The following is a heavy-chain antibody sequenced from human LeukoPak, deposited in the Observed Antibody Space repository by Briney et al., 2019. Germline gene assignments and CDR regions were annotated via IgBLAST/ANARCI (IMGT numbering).Heavy chain of an antibody. J-gene: IGHJ4*02. CDR3: ARDPGPPYYFDY. D-gene: IGHD3-10*01. V-gene: IGHV3-21*01. CDR2: ISSSSSYI. CDR1: GFTFSSYS. Sequence: GGSLRLSRAASGFTFSSYSMNWVRQAPGKGLEWVSSISSSSSYIYYADSVKGRFTISRDNAKNSLYLQMNSLRAEDTAVYYCARDPGPPYYFDYWGQGTLVTVSS.